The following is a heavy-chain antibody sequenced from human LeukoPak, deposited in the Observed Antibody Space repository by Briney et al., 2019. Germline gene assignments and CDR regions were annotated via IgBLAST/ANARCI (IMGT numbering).Heavy chain of an antibody. V-gene: IGHV3-48*03. D-gene: IGHD3-10*01. CDR1: GFTFSNYA. CDR3: ARAYPSYGSGNN. J-gene: IGHJ6*04. Sequence: GGSLRLSCATFGFTFSNYAMNWVRQAPGKGLEWVSYISSSGSTIYYADSVRGRFTISRDNAKNSLYLQMNSLRAEDTAVYYCARAYPSYGSGNNWGKGTTVTISS. CDR2: ISSSGSTI.